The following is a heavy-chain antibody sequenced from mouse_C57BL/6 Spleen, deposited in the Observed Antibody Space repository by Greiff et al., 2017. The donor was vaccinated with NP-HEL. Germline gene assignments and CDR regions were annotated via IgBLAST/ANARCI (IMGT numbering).Heavy chain of an antibody. J-gene: IGHJ2*01. Sequence: QVQLQQSGAELVKPGASVKLSCKASGYTFTEWIGWFYPGSGSIKYNEKFKDKATLTADKSSSTVYMELSRLTSEDSAVYFCARHEGYDYDVYFDYWGQGTTLTVSS. CDR3: ARHEGYDYDVYFDY. CDR2: FYPGSGSI. D-gene: IGHD2-4*01. CDR1: GYTFTE. V-gene: IGHV1-62-2*01.